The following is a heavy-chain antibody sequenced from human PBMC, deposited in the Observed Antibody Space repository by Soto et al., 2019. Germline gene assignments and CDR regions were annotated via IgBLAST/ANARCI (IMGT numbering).Heavy chain of an antibody. CDR2: ISWNSGNI. V-gene: IGHV3-9*01. J-gene: IGHJ4*02. D-gene: IGHD5-18*01. CDR1: GFTFDDYA. Sequence: GGSLRLSCAASGFTFDDYAMYWVRQVLGKGLEWVSSISWNSGNIGYADSVKGRFTTSRDNAENSLYLQMNSLRPEDTALYYCVRSKGGYSYGTPFDYWGQGTLVSVSS. CDR3: VRSKGGYSYGTPFDY.